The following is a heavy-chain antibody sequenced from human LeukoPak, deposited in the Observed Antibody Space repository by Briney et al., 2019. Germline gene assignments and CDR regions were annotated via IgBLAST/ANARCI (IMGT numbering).Heavy chain of an antibody. J-gene: IGHJ4*02. Sequence: ASVKVSCKASGGTFSSYAISWVRQAPGQGLEWMGWINPNSGGTNYAQKFQGRVTMTRDTSISTAYMELSRLRSDDTAVYYCARGPRITIFGVVIPPHYWGQGTLVTVSS. CDR1: GGTFSSYA. CDR3: ARGPRITIFGVVIPPHY. D-gene: IGHD3-3*01. V-gene: IGHV1-2*02. CDR2: INPNSGGT.